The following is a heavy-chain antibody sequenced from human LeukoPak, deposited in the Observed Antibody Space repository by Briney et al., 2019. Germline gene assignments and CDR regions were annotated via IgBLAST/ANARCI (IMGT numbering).Heavy chain of an antibody. Sequence: SETLSLTCTVSGGSISSGDYYWSWIRQPPGKGLEWIGYIYYSGSTYYNPSLKSRVTISVDTSKNQFSLKLSSVTAADTAVYYCARVDPHVRIAVAGLAFDIWGQGTMVTVSS. CDR2: IYYSGST. CDR3: ARVDPHVRIAVAGLAFDI. CDR1: GGSISSGDYY. D-gene: IGHD6-19*01. V-gene: IGHV4-30-4*02. J-gene: IGHJ3*02.